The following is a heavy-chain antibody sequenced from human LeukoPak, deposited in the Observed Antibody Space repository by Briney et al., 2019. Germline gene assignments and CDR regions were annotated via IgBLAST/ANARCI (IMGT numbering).Heavy chain of an antibody. CDR1: GYTFDRYG. D-gene: IGHD3-10*01. Sequence: VASVKVSCKASGYTFDRYGISWVRQAPGQGLEWMGIINPSSGSTSYAQKFQGRVTMTRDTSTSTVYMELSSLRSEDTAVYYCARERGSIGFDYWGQGTLVTVSS. CDR2: INPSSGST. J-gene: IGHJ4*02. V-gene: IGHV1-46*02. CDR3: ARERGSIGFDY.